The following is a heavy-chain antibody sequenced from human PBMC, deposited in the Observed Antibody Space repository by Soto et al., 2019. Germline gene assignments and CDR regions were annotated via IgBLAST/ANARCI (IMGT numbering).Heavy chain of an antibody. CDR2: ISYDGSNK. J-gene: IGHJ4*02. CDR1: GFTFSSYG. D-gene: IGHD6-19*01. CDR3: AKTSVAGDY. V-gene: IGHV3-30*18. Sequence: GGSLILSCAASGFTFSSYGMHCVRQAPGKGLEWVAVISYDGSNKYYADFVKGRFTISRDNSKNTLYLQMNSLRAEDTGVYYCAKTSVAGDYWGQGT.